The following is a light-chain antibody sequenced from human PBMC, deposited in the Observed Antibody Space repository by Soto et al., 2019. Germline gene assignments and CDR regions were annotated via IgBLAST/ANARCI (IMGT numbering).Light chain of an antibody. V-gene: IGKV3-15*01. Sequence: EIVMTQSPATLSVSPGERATLSCRASQSVSSNLAWYQQKPGQAPRLLIYGASTRATGIPARFSGSGSGTEFTLTISSLQSDDFVVYYCQQYNNWPWTFGQGTKVETK. CDR3: QQYNNWPWT. CDR2: GAS. J-gene: IGKJ1*01. CDR1: QSVSSN.